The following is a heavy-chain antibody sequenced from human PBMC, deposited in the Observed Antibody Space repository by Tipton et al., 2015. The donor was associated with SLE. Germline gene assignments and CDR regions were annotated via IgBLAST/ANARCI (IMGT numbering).Heavy chain of an antibody. J-gene: IGHJ4*02. CDR1: GGSIISYY. D-gene: IGHD6-19*01. V-gene: IGHV4-4*07. CDR3: ARDADFQWLVLDS. CDR2: IYTNENT. Sequence: TLSLTCTVSGGSIISYYWSWIRQPAGGGLEWIGRIYTNENTNYNPSLKSRVTMSVDTSKNQFSLKMRSVTAADTAVYYCARDADFQWLVLDSWGQGTLVTVTS.